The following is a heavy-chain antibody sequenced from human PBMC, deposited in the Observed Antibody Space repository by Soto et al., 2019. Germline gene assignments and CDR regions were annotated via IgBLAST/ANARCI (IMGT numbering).Heavy chain of an antibody. CDR3: ARVDYYGSGSYYGY. D-gene: IGHD3-10*01. Sequence: PGGSLRLSCAASGFTFSDYYMSWIRQAPGKGLEWVSYISSSSSYTNYADSVKGRFTISRDNAKNSLYLQMNSLRAEDTAVYYCARVDYYGSGSYYGYWGQGTLVTVSS. V-gene: IGHV3-11*05. CDR2: ISSSSSYT. CDR1: GFTFSDYY. J-gene: IGHJ4*02.